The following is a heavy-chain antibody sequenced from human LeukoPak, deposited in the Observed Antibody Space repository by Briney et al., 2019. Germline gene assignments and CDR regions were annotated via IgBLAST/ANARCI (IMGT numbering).Heavy chain of an antibody. CDR2: ISSSSSTI. CDR1: VFTFSSYS. Sequence: GGSLRLSCAASVFTFSSYSMNWVRQAPGKGLEWVSYISSSSSTIYYADSVKGRFTISRDNAKNSLYLQMNSLRAEDTAVYYCARLPRYCSSTSCPPDSDYCGQGTLVTVSS. V-gene: IGHV3-48*01. J-gene: IGHJ4*02. CDR3: ARLPRYCSSTSCPPDSDY. D-gene: IGHD2-2*01.